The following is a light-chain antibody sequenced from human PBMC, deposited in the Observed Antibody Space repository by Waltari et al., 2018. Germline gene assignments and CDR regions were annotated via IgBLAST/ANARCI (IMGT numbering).Light chain of an antibody. Sequence: EVILTQSPDTLSLSPGARATLSCRASQNITNNSLAGYQQKPGLAPRLLLYDSSSRATGVPDRFSGSGSGTDFSLTIGRLEPEDYAVYYCQQYENSPLTFGGGTQVETK. J-gene: IGKJ4*01. CDR1: QNITNNS. CDR3: QQYENSPLT. V-gene: IGKV3-20*01. CDR2: DSS.